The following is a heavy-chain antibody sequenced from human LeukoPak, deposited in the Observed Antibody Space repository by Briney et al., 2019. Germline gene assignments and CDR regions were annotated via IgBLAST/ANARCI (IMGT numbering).Heavy chain of an antibody. Sequence: GGSLRLSCAASGFSFSTYWMHWVRQVPGTGLVWVSRTNTDGSITDYADSVKGRFTISRDNSKNTLYLQMNSLRAEDTAVYYCATLEMATIKLDYWGQGTLVTVSS. CDR1: GFSFSTYW. D-gene: IGHD5-24*01. V-gene: IGHV3-74*01. CDR3: ATLEMATIKLDY. J-gene: IGHJ4*02. CDR2: TNTDGSIT.